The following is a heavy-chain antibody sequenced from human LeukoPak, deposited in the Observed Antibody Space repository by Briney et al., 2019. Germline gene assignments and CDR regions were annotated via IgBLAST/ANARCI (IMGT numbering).Heavy chain of an antibody. Sequence: VGSLRLSCAASGFTFSNYAMTWVRQALGKGLEWVSVISGSGDERTYYADSVKGRFTISRDNSKNTLYLQMNSLRAEDTAVYYCAKGDLGYCSTTNCNDYWGQGTLVTVSS. J-gene: IGHJ4*02. D-gene: IGHD2-2*01. CDR2: ISGSGDERT. V-gene: IGHV3-23*01. CDR1: GFTFSNYA. CDR3: AKGDLGYCSTTNCNDY.